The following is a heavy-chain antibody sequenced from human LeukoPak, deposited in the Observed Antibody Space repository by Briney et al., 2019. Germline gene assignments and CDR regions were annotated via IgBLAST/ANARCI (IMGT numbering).Heavy chain of an antibody. CDR2: IYYSGST. V-gene: IGHV4-38-2*02. Sequence: SETLSLTCTVSGYSISSGYYWGWIRQPPGKGLEWIGSIYYSGSTYYNPSLKSRVTISVDTSKNQFSLKLSSVTAADTAVYYCAPGGVLHSSSWYEDYWGQGTLVTVSS. CDR3: APGGVLHSSSWYEDY. J-gene: IGHJ4*02. CDR1: GYSISSGYY. D-gene: IGHD6-13*01.